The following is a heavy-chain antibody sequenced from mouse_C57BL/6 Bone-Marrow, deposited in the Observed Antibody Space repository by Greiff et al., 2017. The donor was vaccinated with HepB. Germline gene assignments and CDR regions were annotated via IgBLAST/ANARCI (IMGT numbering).Heavy chain of an antibody. Sequence: DVKLQESGAELVRPGASVKLSCTASGFNIKDDYMHWVKQRPEQGLEWIGWIDPENGDTEYASKFQGKATITADTSSNTAYLQLSSLTSEDTAVYYCTKSRYAMDYWGQGTSVTVSS. V-gene: IGHV14-4*01. CDR3: TKSRYAMDY. J-gene: IGHJ4*01. CDR2: IDPENGDT. CDR1: GFNIKDDY.